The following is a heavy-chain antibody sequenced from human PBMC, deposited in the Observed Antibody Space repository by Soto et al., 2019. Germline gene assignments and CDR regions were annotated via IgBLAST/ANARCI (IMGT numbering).Heavy chain of an antibody. CDR2: IDPSDSYT. CDR1: GYSFASYW. Sequence: GESLKISCKGCGYSFASYWISWVRPMPGKGLEWMGRIDPSDSYTNYSPSFQGYVTISADKSISTAYLQWSSLKASDTAMYYCARRGIAALFPYYDYRNQLCGPGTTVTVPS. CDR3: ARRGIAALFPYYDYRNQL. D-gene: IGHD6-6*01. J-gene: IGHJ6*02. V-gene: IGHV5-10-1*01.